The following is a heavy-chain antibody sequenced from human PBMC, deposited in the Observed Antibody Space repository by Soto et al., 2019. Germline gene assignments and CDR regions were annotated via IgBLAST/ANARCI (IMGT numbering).Heavy chain of an antibody. D-gene: IGHD3-22*01. CDR2: ISYDGSNK. J-gene: IGHJ4*02. CDR3: VKDTYYYDSSGYYVFDY. V-gene: IGHV3-30*18. Sequence: QEQLVESGGGVVQPGRSLRLSCAASGLTFSRYGMHWVRQAPGKGLEWAAHISYDGSNKHYAESVKGRFTISRDSSKNTLYLQMNSLRAEDTAVYYCVKDTYYYDSSGYYVFDYWGQGTLAAVSS. CDR1: GLTFSRYG.